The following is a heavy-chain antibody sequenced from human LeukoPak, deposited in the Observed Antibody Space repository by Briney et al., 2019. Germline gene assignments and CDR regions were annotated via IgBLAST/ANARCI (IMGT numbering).Heavy chain of an antibody. D-gene: IGHD5/OR15-5a*01. CDR1: GGSFSGYY. Sequence: SETPSLTCAVYGGSFSGYYWSWIRQPPGKGLEWIGEINHSGSTNYNPSLKSRVTISVDTSKNQFSLKLSSVTAADTAVYYCARKRSTDYWGQGTLVTVSS. CDR3: ARKRSTDY. CDR2: INHSGST. J-gene: IGHJ4*02. V-gene: IGHV4-34*01.